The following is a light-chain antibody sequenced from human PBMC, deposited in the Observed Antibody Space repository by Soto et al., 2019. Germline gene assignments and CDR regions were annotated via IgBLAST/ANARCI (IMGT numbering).Light chain of an antibody. CDR2: GAS. V-gene: IGKV3-20*01. Sequence: EIVLTQSPGTLSLSPGERATLSCRAGQSVASNYLAWYQQKPGQAPWVLIYGASSRATGIPDRFSGSGSGTDFTLTISRLEPEDFAVYYCQQYGISHTFGQGTKLEIK. J-gene: IGKJ2*01. CDR3: QQYGISHT. CDR1: QSVASNY.